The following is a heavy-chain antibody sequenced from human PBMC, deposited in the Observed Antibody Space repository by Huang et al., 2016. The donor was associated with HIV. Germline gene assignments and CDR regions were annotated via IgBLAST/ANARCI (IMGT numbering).Heavy chain of an antibody. D-gene: IGHD3-22*01. CDR2: IIPTIGTA. CDR3: ATVDYYDTSGPQRGYFDN. Sequence: QVQLVQSGAEVKKPGSSVKVSCKASGGSFRNFAIGWVRQAPGQGLEGMGGIIPTIGTANYAKKFQGRVTIIADESTSTAYMELSSLRSEDTAVYYCATVDYYDTSGPQRGYFDNWGQGTLVTVSS. J-gene: IGHJ4*02. V-gene: IGHV1-69*01. CDR1: GGSFRNFA.